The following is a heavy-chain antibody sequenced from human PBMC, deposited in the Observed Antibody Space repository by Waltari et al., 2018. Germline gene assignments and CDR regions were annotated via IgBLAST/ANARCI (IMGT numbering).Heavy chain of an antibody. CDR2: IWHDGSNE. CDR1: GLPFCRLG. Sequence: QVQLVESGGGVVQPGRSLRPSWAASGLPFCRLGMHWVRQAPGKGLEWVAVIWHDGSNEYYVDSVKGRFTISRDNSKNTLYLQMNSLRAEDSAVYYCASQSTTLFDYWGQGTLVTVSS. V-gene: IGHV3-33*01. CDR3: ASQSTTLFDY. D-gene: IGHD2-15*01. J-gene: IGHJ4*02.